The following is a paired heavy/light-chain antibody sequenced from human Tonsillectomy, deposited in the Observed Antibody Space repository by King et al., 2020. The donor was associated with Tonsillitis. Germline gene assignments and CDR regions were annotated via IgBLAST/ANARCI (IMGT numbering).Light chain of an antibody. Sequence: EIVLTQSPGTLSLSPGERATLSCRASQSVSNNHVAWYQQTPGQAPRLLVYHASARPSGIPDRFSGSGSGTDFTLTIGRLEPEDFAVYYCQQYGSSPFTFGPGTKVDIK. V-gene: IGKV3-20*01. CDR2: HAS. J-gene: IGKJ3*01. CDR1: QSVSNNH. CDR3: QQYGSSPFT.
Heavy chain of an antibody. J-gene: IGHJ5*01. V-gene: IGHV3-15*07. D-gene: IGHD2-8*01. CDR1: SVTVSDAW. CDR2: ITPKTNGGAT. CDR3: ATFQCTNGVCFYS. Sequence: EVQLVESGGGLVKPGGSLRLSCAASSVTVSDAWTNWVRQAPGKGLEWVGHITPKTNGGATDYAPPVKHRFTISREDSRNTVFLQMNSLETEDTALYFCATFQCTNGVCFYSWGQGSLVTVSS.